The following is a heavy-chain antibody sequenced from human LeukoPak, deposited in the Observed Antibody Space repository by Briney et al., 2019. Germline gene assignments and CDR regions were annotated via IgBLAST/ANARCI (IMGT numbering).Heavy chain of an antibody. J-gene: IGHJ6*02. V-gene: IGHV3-23*01. CDR3: AKASIAAAGGMDV. CDR2: ISGSGGGT. CDR1: GFTFSSNA. Sequence: PGGSLRLSCAGSGFTFSSNAMSWVRQAPGKGLEWVSAISGSGGGTYYADSVKGRFTISRDNSKNTLYLQMNSLRAEDTAVYYCAKASIAAAGGMDVWGQGTTVTVSS. D-gene: IGHD6-13*01.